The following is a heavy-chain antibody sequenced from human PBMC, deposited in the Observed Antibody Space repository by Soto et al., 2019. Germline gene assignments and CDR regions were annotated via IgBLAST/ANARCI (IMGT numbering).Heavy chain of an antibody. D-gene: IGHD3-3*01. CDR3: ARNGKVLRFLEWSVDY. CDR2: INAGNGNT. V-gene: IGHV1-3*01. J-gene: IGHJ4*02. Sequence: ASVKVSCKASGYTFTSYAMHWVRQAPGQRLEWMGWINAGNGNTKYSQKFQGRVTITRDTSASTAYMELSSLRSEDTAVYYCARNGKVLRFLEWSVDYWGQGTLVTVSS. CDR1: GYTFTSYA.